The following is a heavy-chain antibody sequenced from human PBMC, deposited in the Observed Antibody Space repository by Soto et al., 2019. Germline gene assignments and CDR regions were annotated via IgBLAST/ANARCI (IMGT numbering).Heavy chain of an antibody. Sequence: SQTLSLTCAISGDSVSSNSAAWNWIRQSPSRDLEWLGRTYYRSKWYNDYAVSVKSRITINPDTSKNQFSLQLNSVTPEDTAVYYCARSLIPTTVTTSEYFQHWGQGTLVTVSS. V-gene: IGHV6-1*01. CDR2: TYYRSKWYN. J-gene: IGHJ1*01. CDR3: ARSLIPTTVTTSEYFQH. CDR1: GDSVSSNSAA. D-gene: IGHD4-17*01.